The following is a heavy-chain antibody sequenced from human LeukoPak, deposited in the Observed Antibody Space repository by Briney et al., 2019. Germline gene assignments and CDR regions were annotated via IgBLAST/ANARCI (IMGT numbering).Heavy chain of an antibody. CDR2: IYTSGST. Sequence: SQTLSLTCTVSGGSISSGSYYWSWIRQPAGKGLEWIGRIYTSGSTNYNPSLKSRVTMSVDTSKNHFSLKLRSVTAADTAVYYCARDRGAFEYWGQGTLVTVSS. CDR1: GGSISSGSYY. J-gene: IGHJ4*02. CDR3: ARDRGAFEY. V-gene: IGHV4-61*02. D-gene: IGHD1-26*01.